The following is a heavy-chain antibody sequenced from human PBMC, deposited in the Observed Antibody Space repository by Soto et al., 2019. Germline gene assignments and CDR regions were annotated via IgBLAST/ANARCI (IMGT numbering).Heavy chain of an antibody. J-gene: IGHJ4*02. Sequence: GGSLRLSCAASGFTFSSYWMHWVRQAPGKGLVWVSRINGDGSSTSYADSVKGRFTISRDNAENTLFLQMNSLRAEDTAIYYCARAAFGSSTWYDYWGQGTLVTVSS. D-gene: IGHD6-13*01. CDR3: ARAAFGSSTWYDY. CDR1: GFTFSSYW. V-gene: IGHV3-74*01. CDR2: INGDGSST.